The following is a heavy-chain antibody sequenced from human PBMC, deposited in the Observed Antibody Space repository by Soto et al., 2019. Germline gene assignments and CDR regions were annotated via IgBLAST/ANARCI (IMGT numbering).Heavy chain of an antibody. CDR1: GASFSGYY. D-gene: IGHD4-17*01. V-gene: IGHV4-34*01. CDR2: IHPSGST. CDR3: ARETYGDYVGYFDP. Sequence: SETLTLTCAVYGASFSGYYCSWIRQAPGKGLEWIGEIHPSGSTYYNPSLKSRVTISVDRSKNQFSLKVRSVTAADTAVYYCARETYGDYVGYFDPWGQGIQVTVSS. J-gene: IGHJ5*02.